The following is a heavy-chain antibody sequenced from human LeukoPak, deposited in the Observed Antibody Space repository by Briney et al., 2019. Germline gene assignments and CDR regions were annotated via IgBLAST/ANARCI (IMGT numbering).Heavy chain of an antibody. CDR1: GYSISSGYY. D-gene: IGHD3-10*01. Sequence: SETLSLTCTVSGYSISSGYYWGWIRQPPGKGLEWIGSIYYSGSTYYNPSPKSRVTISVDTSKNQFSLKLSSVTAADTAVYYCARPRGWSGISTGYFDLWGRGTLVTVSS. V-gene: IGHV4-38-2*02. J-gene: IGHJ2*01. CDR3: ARPRGWSGISTGYFDL. CDR2: IYYSGST.